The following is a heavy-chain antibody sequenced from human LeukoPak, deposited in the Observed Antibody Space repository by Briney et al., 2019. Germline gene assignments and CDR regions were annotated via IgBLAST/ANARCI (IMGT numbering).Heavy chain of an antibody. CDR3: AKDPSLIAVAEYYFDY. D-gene: IGHD6-19*01. CDR1: GFTFSSYG. V-gene: IGHV3-30*18. CDR2: ISYDGSNK. Sequence: GGSLRLSCAASGFTFSSYGMHWVRQAPGKGLEWVAVISYDGSNKYYADSVKGRFIISRDNSKNTLYLQMNSLRAEDTAVYYCAKDPSLIAVAEYYFDYWGQGTLVTVSS. J-gene: IGHJ4*02.